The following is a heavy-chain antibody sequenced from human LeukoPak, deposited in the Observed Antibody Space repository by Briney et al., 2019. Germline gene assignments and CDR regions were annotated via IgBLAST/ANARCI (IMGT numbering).Heavy chain of an antibody. Sequence: GGSLRLSCAASGFTFSSYSMTWVRQAPGKGLEWVSSISDSSSFIYYADSVRGRFTISRDNAKNSLYLQMNSLRAEDTAVYYCAKACGGDCYLYYFDYWGQGTLVTVSS. J-gene: IGHJ4*02. V-gene: IGHV3-21*01. CDR1: GFTFSSYS. D-gene: IGHD2-21*02. CDR2: ISDSSSFI. CDR3: AKACGGDCYLYYFDY.